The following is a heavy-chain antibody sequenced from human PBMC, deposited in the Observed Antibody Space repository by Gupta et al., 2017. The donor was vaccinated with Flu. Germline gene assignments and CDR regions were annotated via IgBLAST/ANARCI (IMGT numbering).Heavy chain of an antibody. CDR3: ARGAAEMATLSWFDP. J-gene: IGHJ5*02. V-gene: IGHV1-69*01. CDR1: GGSFSNFG. Sequence: VQLVQSGAAVKKPGSSVKVSCKASGGSFSNFGINWVRQAPGQGLEWMGGIIPIYGTPNYAQRFRGRVTITADEPTSTVHLEMTRLRSEDTAVYYCARGAAEMATLSWFDPWGQGTLVTVSS. D-gene: IGHD5-24*01. CDR2: IIPIYGTP.